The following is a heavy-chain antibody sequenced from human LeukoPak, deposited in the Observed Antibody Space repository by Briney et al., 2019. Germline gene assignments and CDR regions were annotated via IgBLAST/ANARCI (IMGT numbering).Heavy chain of an antibody. Sequence: PSETLSLTCTVSGASISRSDYFWGWIRQPPGKGLEWIGSIYYSGSTCYSPSLKGRVTISVDTSKNQFSLKLNSVTAADTAVYYCARSSEYGDPFNYWGQGTLVTVSS. CDR1: GASISRSDYF. V-gene: IGHV4-39*01. D-gene: IGHD4-17*01. CDR2: IYYSGST. CDR3: ARSSEYGDPFNY. J-gene: IGHJ4*02.